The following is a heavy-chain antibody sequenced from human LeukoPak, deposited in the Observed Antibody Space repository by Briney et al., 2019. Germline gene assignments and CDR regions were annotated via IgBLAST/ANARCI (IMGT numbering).Heavy chain of an antibody. D-gene: IGHD4-17*01. CDR3: APTDRYGEGWWFDP. CDR1: GFTFSSYG. CDR2: IRYDGSNK. J-gene: IGHJ5*02. Sequence: PGGSLRLSCAAPGFTFSSYGMHWVRQAPGKGLEWVAFIRYDGSNKYYADSVKGRFTISRDNSKNTLYLQMNSLRAEDTAVYYCAPTDRYGEGWWFDPWGQGTLVTVSS. V-gene: IGHV3-30*02.